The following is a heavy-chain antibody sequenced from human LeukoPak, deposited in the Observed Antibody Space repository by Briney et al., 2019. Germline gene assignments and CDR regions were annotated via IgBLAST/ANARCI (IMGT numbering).Heavy chain of an antibody. D-gene: IGHD6-6*01. CDR1: GFTFSSYS. J-gene: IGHJ4*02. V-gene: IGHV3-21*01. CDR2: ISSSSSYI. Sequence: GGSLRLSCAASGFTFSSYSMNWVRQAPGKGLEWVSSISSSSSYIYYADSVKGRFNISRDNAKNSLYLQMNSLIAEDTAVYYCARDLEYSSSSVSYWGQGTLVTVSS. CDR3: ARDLEYSSSSVSY.